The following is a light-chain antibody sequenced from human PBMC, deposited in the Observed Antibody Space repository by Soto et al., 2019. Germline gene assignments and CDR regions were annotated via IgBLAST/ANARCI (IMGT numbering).Light chain of an antibody. CDR1: QSVSSN. Sequence: VMTQSPATLSVSPGERATLSCRASQSVSSNLAWYQQKPGQAPRLLIYGASTRATGIPARFSGSGSGTEFTLTISSLQSEDFAVYYCQQYDSSPRTFSQGTKVDIK. CDR3: QQYDSSPRT. CDR2: GAS. V-gene: IGKV3-15*01. J-gene: IGKJ1*01.